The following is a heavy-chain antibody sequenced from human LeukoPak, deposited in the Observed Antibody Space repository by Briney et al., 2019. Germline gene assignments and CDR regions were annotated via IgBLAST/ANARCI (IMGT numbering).Heavy chain of an antibody. CDR1: VYAFTSYD. Sequence: GASVNVSSTASVYAFTSYDINWVRQATGQGLEWMGWMNPNSGNTGYAQKFQGRVTITRNTSISTAYMELSSLRSEDTAVYYCARGSGSYGGYYFDYWGQGTLVTVSS. CDR3: ARGSGSYGGYYFDY. V-gene: IGHV1-8*03. J-gene: IGHJ4*02. CDR2: MNPNSGNT. D-gene: IGHD1-26*01.